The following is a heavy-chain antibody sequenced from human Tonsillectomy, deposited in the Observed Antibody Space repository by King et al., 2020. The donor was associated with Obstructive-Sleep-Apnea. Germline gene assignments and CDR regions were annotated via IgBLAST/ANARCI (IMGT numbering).Heavy chain of an antibody. D-gene: IGHD3-10*01. Sequence: GGLVQPGGSLILSCAASGFMFRTYAMNWVRQTPGKGLEWVSGISGGGGSTNYADSVKGRFTISRDNSNNTLYLQMNSLRAEDTAIYYCAKDFAGGIIDSWGQGTLVTVSS. V-gene: IGHV3-23*01. CDR2: ISGGGGST. J-gene: IGHJ4*02. CDR3: AKDFAGGIIDS. CDR1: GFMFRTYA.